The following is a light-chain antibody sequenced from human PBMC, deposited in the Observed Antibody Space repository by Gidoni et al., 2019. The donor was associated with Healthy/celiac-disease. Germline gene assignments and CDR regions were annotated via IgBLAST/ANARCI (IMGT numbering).Light chain of an antibody. V-gene: IGLV2-23*01. J-gene: IGLJ1*01. CDR2: EGS. CDR3: CSYAGSSTSPYV. CDR1: SSDVGSYNL. Sequence: QSALTQPASVSGSPGQSITISCTGTSSDVGSYNLVSWYQQHPGKAPKLMMYEGSKRPSGVSNRFSGSKSGNTASLTISGLQAEDEADYYGCSYAGSSTSPYVFGTGTKVTVL.